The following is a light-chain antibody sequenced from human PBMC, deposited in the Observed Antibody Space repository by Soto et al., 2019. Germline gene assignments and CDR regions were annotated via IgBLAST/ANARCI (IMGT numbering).Light chain of an antibody. Sequence: QLVLTQPRSVSGSPGQSVTISCTGTSSDIGDSNYVSWYQQHPGKAPKLLIYDVTRRPSGVPDRFSGSKSGNTASLTISGLQAEDEADYFCCSYAGSYTLVFGGGTKLTVL. CDR1: SSDIGDSNY. V-gene: IGLV2-11*01. J-gene: IGLJ2*01. CDR3: CSYAGSYTLV. CDR2: DVT.